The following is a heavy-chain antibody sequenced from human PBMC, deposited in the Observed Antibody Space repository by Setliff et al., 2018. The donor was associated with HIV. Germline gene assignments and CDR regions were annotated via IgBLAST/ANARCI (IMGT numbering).Heavy chain of an antibody. V-gene: IGHV4-30-4*08. CDR2: IYYTGST. D-gene: IGHD2-8*02. CDR3: ARATATYWYSIPRDYIYHMDV. Sequence: TSETLSLTCSVSGVSIPTGDYYWTWIRQPPGKGLEWIGSIYYTGSTYYSPSLKSRITISLDTSKNQFSLNLSSVTAADTAVYYCARATATYWYSIPRDYIYHMDVWGNGTTVTVSS. J-gene: IGHJ6*03. CDR1: GVSIPTGDYY.